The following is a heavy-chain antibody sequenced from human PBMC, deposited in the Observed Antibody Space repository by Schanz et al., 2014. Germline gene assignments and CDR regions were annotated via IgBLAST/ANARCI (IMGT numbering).Heavy chain of an antibody. CDR1: GTSITSSTYY. CDR2: ISYSGNT. CDR3: ARPSSVVGITGWFDT. D-gene: IGHD3-22*01. J-gene: IGHJ5*02. Sequence: QLQLRESGPGLVKPSETLSLICSVSGTSITSSTYYWGWIRQPPGKGPEGIGGISYSGNTYYTPPLTSGVTIPLATPKTKSPLKLPSVTAADTAVYYCARPSSVVGITGWFDTWGQGTLVTVSS. V-gene: IGHV4-39*01.